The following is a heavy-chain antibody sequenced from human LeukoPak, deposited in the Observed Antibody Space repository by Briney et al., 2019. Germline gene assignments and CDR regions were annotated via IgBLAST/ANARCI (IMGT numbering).Heavy chain of an antibody. J-gene: IGHJ6*03. CDR3: AKAVVVVVAATPRRYYYYYMDV. CDR1: GFTFSSYE. Sequence: GGSLRLSCAASGFTFSSYEMNWVRQAPGKGLEWVSAISGSGGSTYYADSVKGRFTISRDNSKNTLYLQMNSLRAEDTAVYYCAKAVVVVVAATPRRYYYYYMDVWGKGTTVTVSS. V-gene: IGHV3-23*01. D-gene: IGHD2-15*01. CDR2: ISGSGGST.